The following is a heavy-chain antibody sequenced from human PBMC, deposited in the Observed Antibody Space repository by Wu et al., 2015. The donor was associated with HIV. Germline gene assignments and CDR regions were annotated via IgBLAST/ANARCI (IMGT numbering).Heavy chain of an antibody. V-gene: IGHV1-2*02. CDR1: GYTFTDYY. Sequence: QVQLVQSGAEVKRPGASVKVSCKASGYTFTDYYIHWVRQAPQQGLEYMGWINSNSGATFYAQRFQGRVTMTRDTSISTAYMEVNSLTSDDTAIYYCAKAANRFPHEYWGQGTLVTVSS. J-gene: IGHJ4*02. CDR2: INSNSGAT. CDR3: AKAANRFPHEY. D-gene: IGHD2/OR15-2a*01.